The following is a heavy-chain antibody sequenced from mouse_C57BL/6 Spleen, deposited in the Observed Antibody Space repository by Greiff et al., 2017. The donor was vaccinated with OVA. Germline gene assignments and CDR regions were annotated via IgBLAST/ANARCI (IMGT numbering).Heavy chain of an antibody. J-gene: IGHJ2*01. CDR2: ISDGGSYT. Sequence: EVQVVESGGGLVKPGGSLKLSCAASGFTFSSYAMSWVRQTPEKRLEWVATISDGGSYTYYPDNVKGRFTISRDNAKNTLYLQMSHLKSEDTAMDYCAREEGPTYYSSSYVRFDYWGQGTTLTVSA. D-gene: IGHD1-1*01. CDR1: GFTFSSYA. CDR3: AREEGPTYYSSSYVRFDY. V-gene: IGHV5-4*01.